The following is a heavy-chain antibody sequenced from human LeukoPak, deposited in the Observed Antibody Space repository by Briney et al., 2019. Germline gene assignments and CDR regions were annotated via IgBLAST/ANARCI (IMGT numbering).Heavy chain of an antibody. CDR2: ISYDGSNK. V-gene: IGHV3-30-3*01. D-gene: IGHD4-17*01. CDR3: ARIFDYGDYYYYGMDV. CDR1: GFTFSSYG. Sequence: GRSLRLSCAASGFTFSSYGMHWVRQAPGKGLEWVAVISYDGSNKYYADSVKGRFTISRDNSKNTLYLQMNSLRAEDTAVYYCARIFDYGDYYYYGMDVWGQGTTVTVSS. J-gene: IGHJ6*02.